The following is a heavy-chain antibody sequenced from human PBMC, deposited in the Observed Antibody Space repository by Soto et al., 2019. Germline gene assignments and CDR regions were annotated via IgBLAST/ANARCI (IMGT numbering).Heavy chain of an antibody. CDR2: IYHSGST. Sequence: QVQLQESGPGLVKPSGTLSLTCAVSGGSISSSNWWRWVRQPPGKGLEWIGEIYHSGSTNYNPSLKSRVTISVDKSKNQFSLKLSSVTAADTAVYYCARADSSSWYNGGGLYFQHWGQGTLVTVSS. V-gene: IGHV4-4*02. CDR1: GGSISSSNW. J-gene: IGHJ1*01. CDR3: ARADSSSWYNGGGLYFQH. D-gene: IGHD6-13*01.